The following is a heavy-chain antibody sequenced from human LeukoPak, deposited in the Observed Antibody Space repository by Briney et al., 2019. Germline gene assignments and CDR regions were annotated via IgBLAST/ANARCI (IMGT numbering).Heavy chain of an antibody. CDR3: AREGGDSSGWYGGYYFDY. J-gene: IGHJ4*02. CDR1: GGTLSSYA. CDR2: IIPILGIA. V-gene: IGHV1-69*04. Sequence: SVKVSCKASGGTLSSYAISWVRQAPGQGLEWMGRIIPILGIANYAQKFQGRVTITADKSTSTACMELSSLRSEDTAVYYCAREGGDSSGWYGGYYFDYWGQGTLVTVSS. D-gene: IGHD6-19*01.